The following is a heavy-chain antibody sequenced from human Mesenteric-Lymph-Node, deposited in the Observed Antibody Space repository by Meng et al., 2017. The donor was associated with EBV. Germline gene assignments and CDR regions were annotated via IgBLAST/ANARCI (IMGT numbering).Heavy chain of an antibody. CDR1: GGSISSGGYS. CDR2: IYHSGST. Sequence: LELPASVSGLVKLFQTLSLTCAVSGGSISSGGYSWSWLRQPPGKGLEWIGYIYHSGSTYYNPSLKSRVTISVDRSKNQFSLKLSSVTAADTAVYYCARCIAAAGTSWFDPWGQGTLVTVSS. CDR3: ARCIAAAGTSWFDP. J-gene: IGHJ5*02. D-gene: IGHD6-13*01. V-gene: IGHV4-30-2*01.